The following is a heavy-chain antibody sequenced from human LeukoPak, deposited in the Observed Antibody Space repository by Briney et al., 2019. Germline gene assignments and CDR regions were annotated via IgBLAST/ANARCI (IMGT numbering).Heavy chain of an antibody. CDR3: ARDEYSYGHGMDV. CDR1: GFTFKTYW. CDR2: INSDESST. V-gene: IGHV3-74*01. J-gene: IGHJ6*02. Sequence: GGSLRLSCAASGFTFKTYWMHWVRQAPGKGLVWVSRINSDESSTSYADSVKGRFTISRDNAKNTLYLQMNSLRVEDAAMYYCARDEYSYGHGMDVWGQGTTVTVSS. D-gene: IGHD5-18*01.